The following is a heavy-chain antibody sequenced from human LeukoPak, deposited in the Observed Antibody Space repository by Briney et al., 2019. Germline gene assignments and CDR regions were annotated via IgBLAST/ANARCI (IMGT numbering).Heavy chain of an antibody. CDR2: IKSKTDGGTT. CDR3: TTGPSSGWTRDFDY. J-gene: IGHJ4*02. V-gene: IGHV3-15*01. CDR1: GFAFSNAW. Sequence: GGSLRLSCVASGFAFSNAWIHWVRQAPGKGLEWVGRIKSKTDGGTTDYAAPVKGRFTISRDDSKNTLYLQINSLTTEDTAVYYCTTGPSSGWTRDFDYWGQGTLVTVSS. D-gene: IGHD6-19*01.